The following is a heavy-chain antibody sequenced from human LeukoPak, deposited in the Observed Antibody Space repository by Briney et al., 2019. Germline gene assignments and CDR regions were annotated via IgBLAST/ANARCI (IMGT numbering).Heavy chain of an antibody. Sequence: GGSLRLSCAASGFTFSSYGMHWVRQAPGKGLEGVAVIWYDGSNKYYADSVRGRFTISRDNSKNTLYLQMNSLRAEDTAVYYCAKDRDFGGYSYGLDYWGQGTLVTVSS. CDR3: AKDRDFGGYSYGLDY. V-gene: IGHV3-33*06. J-gene: IGHJ4*02. CDR1: GFTFSSYG. D-gene: IGHD5-18*01. CDR2: IWYDGSNK.